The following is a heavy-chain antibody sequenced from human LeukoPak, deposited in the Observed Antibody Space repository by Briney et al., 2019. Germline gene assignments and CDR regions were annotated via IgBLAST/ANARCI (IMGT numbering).Heavy chain of an antibody. CDR1: GYTFTNYY. V-gene: IGHV1-46*01. CDR3: ARDEARDGYTNYLDY. CDR2: INPSGGST. D-gene: IGHD5-24*01. Sequence: ASVKVSCKTSGYTFTNYYMHWVRQAPGQGLERMGIINPSGGSTNYVQQFQSRVTMTRDTSTSTVSTELGSLRAEDTAVYYCARDEARDGYTNYLDYWGQGTLVTVSS. J-gene: IGHJ4*02.